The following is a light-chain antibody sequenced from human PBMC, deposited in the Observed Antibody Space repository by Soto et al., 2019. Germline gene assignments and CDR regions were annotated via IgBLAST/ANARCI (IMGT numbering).Light chain of an antibody. J-gene: IGLJ1*01. CDR1: SSNIGAGYD. CDR3: QSYDSSLSAHYV. Sequence: SVLTQPPSVSGAPGQRVTISCTGSSSNIGAGYDVHWYQQLPGTAPKLPIYGNSNRPSGVPDRFSGSKSGTSASLAITGLQAEDEADYYCQSYDSSLSAHYVLGTGTKVTVL. V-gene: IGLV1-40*01. CDR2: GNS.